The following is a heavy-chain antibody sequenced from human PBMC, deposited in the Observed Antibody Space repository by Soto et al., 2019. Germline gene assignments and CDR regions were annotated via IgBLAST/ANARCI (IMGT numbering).Heavy chain of an antibody. V-gene: IGHV4-31*03. CDR3: ARDRGFGMDV. CDR1: GDSISSGNYY. CDR2: IYNSGTI. Sequence: QVQLQESGPGLVKPSQTLSLTCTVSGDSISSGNYYWNWIRQHPGKGLEWIGYIYNSGTIRYNPTLSLKSRVSISGDTSKIQFSLNLISVTAADTAVYYCARDRGFGMDVWGQGTTVTVSS. J-gene: IGHJ6*02.